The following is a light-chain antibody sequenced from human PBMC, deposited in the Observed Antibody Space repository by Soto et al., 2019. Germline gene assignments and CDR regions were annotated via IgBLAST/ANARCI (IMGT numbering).Light chain of an antibody. V-gene: IGKV1-39*01. J-gene: IGKJ1*01. Sequence: DIQMTQSPSSLSASVGDRVTITCRASQSISKYLNWYQQKPGKAPKLLIYTASNLQSGFPSSFSGSGFGTDFTLTISSLQPEDFAIYSCQQSYSAPPTFGQGTKVEI. CDR1: QSISKY. CDR2: TAS. CDR3: QQSYSAPPT.